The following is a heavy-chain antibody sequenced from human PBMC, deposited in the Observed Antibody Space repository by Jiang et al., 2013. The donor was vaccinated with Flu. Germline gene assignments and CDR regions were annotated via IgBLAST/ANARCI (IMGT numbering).Heavy chain of an antibody. J-gene: IGHJ5*02. CDR1: GDSVSSNSAA. Sequence: SQTLSLTCAISGDSVSSNSAAWNWIRQSPSRGLEWLGRTYYRSKWYNDYAVSVKSRITINPDTSKNQFSLQLNSVTPEDTAVYYCARDRRNGSGSYYNNWFDPWGQGTRGHRLL. CDR2: TYYRSKWYN. V-gene: IGHV6-1*01. D-gene: IGHD3-10*01. CDR3: ARDRRNGSGSYYNNWFDP.